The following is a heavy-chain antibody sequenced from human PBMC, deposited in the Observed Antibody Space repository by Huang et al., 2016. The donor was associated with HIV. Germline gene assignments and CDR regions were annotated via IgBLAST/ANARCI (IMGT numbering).Heavy chain of an antibody. CDR2: IYYSGST. Sequence: QLQLQESGPGLVKPSETLSLTCTVSGCSISSSNYYGGWIRQPPGKGLEWIGSIYYSGSTYYSPSLKSRVTRSIDTSKNQFSLKLSSVTAADTAVYYCARSTDYDAFDIWGQGTMVTVSS. J-gene: IGHJ3*02. CDR1: GCSISSSNYY. V-gene: IGHV4-39*01. D-gene: IGHD5-12*01. CDR3: ARSTDYDAFDI.